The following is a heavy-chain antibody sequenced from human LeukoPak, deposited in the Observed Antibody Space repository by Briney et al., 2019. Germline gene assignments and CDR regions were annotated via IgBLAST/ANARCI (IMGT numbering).Heavy chain of an antibody. J-gene: IGHJ4*02. Sequence: ASVKVSCKASGYIFTAYYVHWVRQAPGQGLEWMGWINPNSGGTSYTQKFQGRVAMTRGTSIRTAYMELRGLGSDDTAVYYCARDYGDPHYYFDYWGRGTLVTVSS. CDR2: INPNSGGT. D-gene: IGHD4-17*01. CDR3: ARDYGDPHYYFDY. CDR1: GYIFTAYY. V-gene: IGHV1-2*02.